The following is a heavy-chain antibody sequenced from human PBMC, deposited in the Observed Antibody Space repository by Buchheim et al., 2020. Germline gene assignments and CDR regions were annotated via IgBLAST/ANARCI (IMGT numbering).Heavy chain of an antibody. CDR3: ARGLSDTAMVTY. V-gene: IGHV4-34*01. D-gene: IGHD5-18*01. CDR1: GGSFSGYY. J-gene: IGHJ4*02. Sequence: QVQLQQWGAGLLKPSETLSLTCAVYGGSFSGYYWSWIRQPPGKGLEWIGEINHSGSTNYNPSLKSRVTISVDKSKNQFYLKLSSVTAADTAVYYCARGLSDTAMVTYWGQGTL. CDR2: INHSGST.